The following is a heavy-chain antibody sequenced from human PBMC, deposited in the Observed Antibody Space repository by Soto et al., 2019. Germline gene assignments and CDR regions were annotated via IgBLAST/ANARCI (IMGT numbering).Heavy chain of an antibody. Sequence: GGSLRLSCAASGFTFSSYAMSWVRQAPGKGLEWVSAISGSGGSTYYADSVKGRFTISRDNSKNTLYLQMNGLRAEDTAVYYCAKEGYYDSTLALGYWGQGTQVTVSS. D-gene: IGHD3-22*01. CDR2: ISGSGGST. CDR3: AKEGYYDSTLALGY. J-gene: IGHJ4*02. CDR1: GFTFSSYA. V-gene: IGHV3-23*01.